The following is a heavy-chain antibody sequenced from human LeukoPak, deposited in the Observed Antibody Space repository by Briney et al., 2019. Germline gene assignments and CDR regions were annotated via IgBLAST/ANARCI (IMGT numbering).Heavy chain of an antibody. Sequence: GGSLRLSCAASGFTFSSYSMNWVRQAPGKGLEWVSSISSSSYIYYADSVKGRFTISRDNAKNSLYLQMNSLRAEDTAVYYCARRPEVVAGREFDYWGQGTLVTVSS. D-gene: IGHD6-19*01. J-gene: IGHJ4*02. CDR2: ISSSSYI. V-gene: IGHV3-21*01. CDR1: GFTFSSYS. CDR3: ARRPEVVAGREFDY.